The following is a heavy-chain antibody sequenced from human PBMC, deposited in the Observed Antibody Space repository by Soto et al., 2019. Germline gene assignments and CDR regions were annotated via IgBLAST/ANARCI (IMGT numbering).Heavy chain of an antibody. CDR1: GGSISNYY. J-gene: IGHJ4*02. Sequence: SETLSLTCTVSGGSISNYYWNWIRQSPGKGLEWIGYIYSSGSTHYNPSLQNRVTISIDTSKNQVSLKVNSVTAADTAVYYCARSEGLGYCSGGSCPANYWGQGTLVTVS. CDR3: ARSEGLGYCSGGSCPANY. D-gene: IGHD2-15*01. V-gene: IGHV4-59*01. CDR2: IYSSGST.